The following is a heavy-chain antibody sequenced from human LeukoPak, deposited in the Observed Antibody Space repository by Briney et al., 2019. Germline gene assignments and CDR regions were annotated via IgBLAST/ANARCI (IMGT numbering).Heavy chain of an antibody. CDR1: GGTFSSYA. CDR3: ARDAILNNYYYYYMDV. V-gene: IGHV1-69*13. CDR2: IIPIFGTA. Sequence: SVKVSCKASGGTFSSYAISWVRQAPGQGLECMGGIIPIFGTANYAQKLQGRVTITADESTSTAYMELSSLRSEDTAVYYCARDAILNNYYYYYMDVWGKGTTVTISS. D-gene: IGHD2-2*02. J-gene: IGHJ6*03.